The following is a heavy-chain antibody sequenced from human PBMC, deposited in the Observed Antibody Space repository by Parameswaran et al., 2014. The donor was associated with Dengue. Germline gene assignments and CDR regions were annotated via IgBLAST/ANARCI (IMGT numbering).Heavy chain of an antibody. CDR3: ARGITGTTSTRYYYYMDV. J-gene: IGHJ6*03. D-gene: IGHD1-7*01. V-gene: IGHV4-30-4*01. CDR2: ICYSGST. Sequence: PGKGLEWIGYICYSGSTYYNPSLKSRVTISVDTSKNQFSLKLSSVTAADTAVYYCARGITGTTSTRYYYYMDVWGKGTTVTVSS.